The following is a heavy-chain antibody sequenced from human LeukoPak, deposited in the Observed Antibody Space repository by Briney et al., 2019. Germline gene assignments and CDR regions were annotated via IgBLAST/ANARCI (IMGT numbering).Heavy chain of an antibody. J-gene: IGHJ4*02. CDR2: GHYTGSS. CDR1: GASIGIYC. D-gene: IGHD3-22*01. Sequence: PSETLSLTCTVSGASIGIYCSSWIRLPPGKGLEWIGFGHYTGSSNYNSSLKSRVTISVDTSKSQFSLKLNSVTAADTAVYYCARHDYRGHYSLHYWGRGPLVTVSS. CDR3: ARHDYRGHYSLHY. V-gene: IGHV4-59*08.